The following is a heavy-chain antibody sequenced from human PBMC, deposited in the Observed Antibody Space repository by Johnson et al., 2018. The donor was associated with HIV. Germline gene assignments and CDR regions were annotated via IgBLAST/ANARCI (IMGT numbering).Heavy chain of an antibody. J-gene: IGHJ3*02. CDR3: ARRDLGTLSLDI. D-gene: IGHD4-23*01. V-gene: IGHV3-23*04. Sequence: VQLVESGGGLVQPGGSLRLSCAASGFIFRNYLMHWVRQAPGKGLEWFSGISGSGGSTYYADSVKGRFTISRDNSKNTLYLQMNSLRAGDTAVYYCARRDLGTLSLDIWGQGTMVTVSS. CDR1: GFIFRNYL. CDR2: ISGSGGST.